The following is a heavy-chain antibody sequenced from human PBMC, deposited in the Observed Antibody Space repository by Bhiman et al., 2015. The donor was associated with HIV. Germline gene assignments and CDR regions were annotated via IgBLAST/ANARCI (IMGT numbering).Heavy chain of an antibody. CDR3: ARATGRGVDYFDY. J-gene: IGHJ4*02. D-gene: IGHD1-1*01. CDR1: GFIFSTYE. CDR2: ISSSGTSI. Sequence: EVQLVESGGNLVQPGRSLRLSCAASGFIFSTYEMNWVRQAPGKGLEWVSYISSSGTSIYYADSVKGRFTISRDNAKNSLYLQMNSLRAEDTAVYYCARATGRGVDYFDYWGQGTLVTVSS. V-gene: IGHV3-48*03.